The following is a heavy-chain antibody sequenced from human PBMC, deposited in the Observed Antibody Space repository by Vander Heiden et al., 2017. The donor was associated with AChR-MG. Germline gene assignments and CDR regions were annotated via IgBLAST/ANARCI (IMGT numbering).Heavy chain of an antibody. V-gene: IGHV1-46*03. J-gene: IGHJ4*02. D-gene: IGHD3-16*02. Sequence: QVQLVQSGAEVQKPGASVKVSCKASGYTFTNYYMYWVRQAPGQGLEWMGIINPSGGGTIYAQKFQGRVTMTRDTSTSTVYMELSSLRSEDTAVYYCARKITFGGVIVFDYWGQGTLVTVSS. CDR2: INPSGGGT. CDR1: GYTFTNYY. CDR3: ARKITFGGVIVFDY.